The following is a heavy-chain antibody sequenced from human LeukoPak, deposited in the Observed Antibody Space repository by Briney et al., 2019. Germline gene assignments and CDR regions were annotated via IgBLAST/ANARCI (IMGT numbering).Heavy chain of an antibody. CDR2: IKQDGSEK. V-gene: IGHV3-7*01. CDR1: GFTFGNYW. CDR3: ARVRDGYKPPKLSSYYYMDV. Sequence: GGSLRLSCAASGFTFGNYWMSWVRQAPGKGLEWVANIKQDGSEKYYVDSVKGRFTISRDNAKNSLYLQMSSLRAEDTAVYYCARVRDGYKPPKLSSYYYMDVWGKGTTVTISS. J-gene: IGHJ6*03. D-gene: IGHD5-24*01.